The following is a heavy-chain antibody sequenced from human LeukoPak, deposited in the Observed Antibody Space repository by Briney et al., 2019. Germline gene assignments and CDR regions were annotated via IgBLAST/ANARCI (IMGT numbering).Heavy chain of an antibody. CDR1: GYTFTDYY. D-gene: IGHD6-13*01. V-gene: IGHV1-2*02. J-gene: IGHJ5*02. Sequence: ASVKVSCKASGYTFTDYYMHWVRQAPGQGLEWMGWINPNSGGTNYAQKFQGRVTMTRDTSISTAYMELSRLRSDDTAVYYCARGGVAAALDWFDPWGQGTLVTVSS. CDR2: INPNSGGT. CDR3: ARGGVAAALDWFDP.